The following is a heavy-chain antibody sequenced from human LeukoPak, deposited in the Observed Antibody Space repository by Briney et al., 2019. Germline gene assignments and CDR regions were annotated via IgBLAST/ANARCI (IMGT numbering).Heavy chain of an antibody. CDR1: GYSISSGYY. D-gene: IGHD3-9*01. CDR2: IYHSGST. J-gene: IGHJ4*02. Sequence: SETLSLTRAVSGYSISSGYYWGWIRRPPGKGLEWIGSIYHSGSTYYNPSLKSRVTISVDTSKNQFSLKLSSVTAADTAVYYCARVLGLRYFDWFDYWGQGTLVTVSS. V-gene: IGHV4-38-2*01. CDR3: ARVLGLRYFDWFDY.